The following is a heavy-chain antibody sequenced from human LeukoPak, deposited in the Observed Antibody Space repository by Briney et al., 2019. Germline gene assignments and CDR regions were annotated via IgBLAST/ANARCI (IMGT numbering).Heavy chain of an antibody. D-gene: IGHD4-17*01. V-gene: IGHV3-21*01. CDR1: GFTFSSYS. Sequence: GGSLRLSCAASGFTFSSYSMNWLRQAPGKRLEGVSSISSSSSYIYYADSVKGRFTISRDNAKNSLYLQMNSLRAEDTAVYYCARDRGITVTTRTGFDYWGQGTLVTVSS. J-gene: IGHJ4*02. CDR2: ISSSSSYI. CDR3: ARDRGITVTTRTGFDY.